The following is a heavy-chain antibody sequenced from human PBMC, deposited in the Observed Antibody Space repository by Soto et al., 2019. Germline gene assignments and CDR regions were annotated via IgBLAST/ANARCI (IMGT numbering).Heavy chain of an antibody. J-gene: IGHJ5*02. D-gene: IGHD2-15*01. CDR1: GFTFSDYY. CDR2: ISSSGSTI. V-gene: IGHV3-11*01. CDR3: ARSCSGGSCYPWFDP. Sequence: GGSLRLSCAASGFTFSDYYMSWIRQAPGKGLEWVSYISSSGSTIYYADAVKGRFTISRDNAKNSLYLQINSLRAEDTAVYYCARSCSGGSCYPWFDPWGQGTLVTVSS.